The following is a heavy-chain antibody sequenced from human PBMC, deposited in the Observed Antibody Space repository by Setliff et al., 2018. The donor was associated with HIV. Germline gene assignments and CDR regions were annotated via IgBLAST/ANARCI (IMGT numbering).Heavy chain of an antibody. CDR3: ASDSPAARFEELEDHYYYFMDV. V-gene: IGHV1-69*13. D-gene: IGHD3-10*01. CDR2: IIPIFGTA. Sequence: SMKVSCKASGGPFTSAFNWVRQVPGQGLEWMGGIIPIFGTANYAQNFGGRVTITADQSTTTSYLQLNSLRFEDTAIYYCASDSPAARFEELEDHYYYFMDVWGKGTTVTVSS. J-gene: IGHJ6*03. CDR1: GGPFTSA.